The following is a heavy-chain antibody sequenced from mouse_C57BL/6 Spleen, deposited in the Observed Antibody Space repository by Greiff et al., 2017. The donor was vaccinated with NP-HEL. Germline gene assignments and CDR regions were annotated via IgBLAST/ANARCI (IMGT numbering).Heavy chain of an antibody. Sequence: EVQVVESEGGLVQPGSSMKLSCTASGFTFSDYYMAWVRQVPEKGLEWVANINYDGSSTYYLDSLKSRFIISRDNAKNILYLQMSSLKSEDTATYYCARDGYYGRYAMDYWGQGTSVTVSS. J-gene: IGHJ4*01. V-gene: IGHV5-16*01. CDR1: GFTFSDYY. CDR3: ARDGYYGRYAMDY. CDR2: INYDGSST. D-gene: IGHD1-1*01.